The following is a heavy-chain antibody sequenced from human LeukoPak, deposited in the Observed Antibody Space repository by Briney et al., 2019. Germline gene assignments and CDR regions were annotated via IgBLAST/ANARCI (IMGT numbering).Heavy chain of an antibody. CDR2: ISGSGGST. CDR3: AKDDSVVVPAAMPFDY. CDR1: GFTFSSYA. Sequence: GGSLRLSCAASGFTFSSYAMHWVRQAPGKGLEWVSAISGSGGSTYYADSVKGRFTISRDNSKNTLYLQMNSLRAEDTAVYYCAKDDSVVVPAAMPFDYWGQGTLVTVSS. V-gene: IGHV3-23*01. D-gene: IGHD2-2*01. J-gene: IGHJ4*02.